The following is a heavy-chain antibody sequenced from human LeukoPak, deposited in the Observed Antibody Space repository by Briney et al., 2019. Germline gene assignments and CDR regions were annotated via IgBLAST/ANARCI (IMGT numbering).Heavy chain of an antibody. CDR3: AKDEGPSVDGDYFDY. CDR1: GFTFSSYA. Sequence: GSLRLSCAASGFTFSSYAMHWVRQAPGKGLEYVSALSGSGASTYYADSVKGRFTISRDNSKNTLYLQMNSLRAEDTALYYCAKDEGPSVDGDYFDYWGQGTLVTVSS. J-gene: IGHJ4*02. V-gene: IGHV3-23*01. D-gene: IGHD3-10*01. CDR2: LSGSGAST.